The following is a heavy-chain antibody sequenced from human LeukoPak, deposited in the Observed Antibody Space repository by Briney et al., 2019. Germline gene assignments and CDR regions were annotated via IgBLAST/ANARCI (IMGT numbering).Heavy chain of an antibody. CDR2: INHSGST. Sequence: SETLSLTCAVYGGSFSGYYWSWISQPPGKGLEWIGEINHSGSTNYNPSLKSRVTISVDTSKNQFSLKLSSVTAADTAVYYCAQAYNWNYGHWFDPWGQGTLVTVSS. V-gene: IGHV4-34*01. CDR1: GGSFSGYY. J-gene: IGHJ5*02. D-gene: IGHD1-7*01. CDR3: AQAYNWNYGHWFDP.